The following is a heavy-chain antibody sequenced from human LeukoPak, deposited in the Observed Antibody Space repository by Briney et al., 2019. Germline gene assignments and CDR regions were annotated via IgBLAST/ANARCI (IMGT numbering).Heavy chain of an antibody. J-gene: IGHJ4*02. Sequence: GGSLRLPCAASGFTFSSYTMSWVRQAPGKGLEWVSTITTSDGNTYYADSVKGRFTVSRDNSKNTLFLQMNSLRAEDTAVYYCAKDGGLWVSAHWGDSWGRGTLVTVSS. V-gene: IGHV3-23*01. CDR2: ITTSDGNT. D-gene: IGHD7-27*01. CDR3: AKDGGLWVSAHWGDS. CDR1: GFTFSSYT.